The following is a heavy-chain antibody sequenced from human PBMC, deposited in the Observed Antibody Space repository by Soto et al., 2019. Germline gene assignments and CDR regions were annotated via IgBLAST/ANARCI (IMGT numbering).Heavy chain of an antibody. J-gene: IGHJ4*02. V-gene: IGHV1-2*02. D-gene: IGHD1-26*01. CDR3: ARDLAKGGGSAGFDY. CDR1: GYTFTNYA. CDR2: INPKSGGT. Sequence: ASVKVSCKASGYTFTNYAVHWVRQAPGQGLEWMGWINPKSGGTMYPQKFQGRVTMTWDTSISTAYMALTRLRSDDAAVYYCARDLAKGGGSAGFDYWGQGTLVTVSS.